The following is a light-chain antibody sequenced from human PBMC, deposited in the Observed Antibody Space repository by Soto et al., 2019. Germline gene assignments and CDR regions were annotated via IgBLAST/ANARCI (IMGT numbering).Light chain of an antibody. CDR1: QSISSW. CDR3: QQYNSYPT. CDR2: KAS. V-gene: IGKV1-5*03. Sequence: DIQMTQSPSTLSASVGDRVTITCRASQSISSWLAWYQQKPGKAPNLLIYKASSLESGVPSRFSGSGSGTEFTLTISSLQPDDFLTYYCQQYNSYPTFGQGTRLEIK. J-gene: IGKJ5*01.